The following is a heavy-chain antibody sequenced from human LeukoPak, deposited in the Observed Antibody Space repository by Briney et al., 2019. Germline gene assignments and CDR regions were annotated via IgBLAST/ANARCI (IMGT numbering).Heavy chain of an antibody. CDR1: GFTFSSYA. CDR3: SRGGGLGTMIVVVHITPTYFDY. Sequence: GGSLRLSCAASGFTFSSYAMHWFRQAPGKGLEWVAVISYDGSNKYYADSVKGRFTISRDNSKNTLYLQMNSLRAEDTAVYYCSRGGGLGTMIVVVHITPTYFDYWGQGTLVTVSS. J-gene: IGHJ4*02. CDR2: ISYDGSNK. D-gene: IGHD3-22*01. V-gene: IGHV3-30-3*01.